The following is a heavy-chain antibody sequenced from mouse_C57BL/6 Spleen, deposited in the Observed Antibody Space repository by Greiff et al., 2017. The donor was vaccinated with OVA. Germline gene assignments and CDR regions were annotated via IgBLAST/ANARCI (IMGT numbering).Heavy chain of an antibody. CDR2: IDPANGNT. Sequence: EVQLQQSVAELVRPGASVKLSCTASGLNIKNTYMHWVKQRPEQGLEWIGRIDPANGNTTYAPKFQGKATITADTYSNTAYLQRSSLTSEDTAIYYCAKSGAQRGDLYFDVWGTGTTVTVSS. CDR3: AKSGAQRGDLYFDV. D-gene: IGHD3-1*01. J-gene: IGHJ1*03. CDR1: GLNIKNTY. V-gene: IGHV14-3*01.